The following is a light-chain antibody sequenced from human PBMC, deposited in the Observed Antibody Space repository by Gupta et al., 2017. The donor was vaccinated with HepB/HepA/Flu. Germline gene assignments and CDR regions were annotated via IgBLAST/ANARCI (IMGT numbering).Light chain of an antibody. CDR1: QSVSSY. Sequence: EIVLTQSTATLSLSPGERATLSCRASQSVSSYLAWYKQKPGQAPRLLIYDASNRATGITARFSGSGVGTDFNLTISSREPEDFEVYYCQQRINWLPGGTFGQGTRLEIK. CDR2: DAS. J-gene: IGKJ5*01. CDR3: QQRINWLPGGT. V-gene: IGKV3-11*01.